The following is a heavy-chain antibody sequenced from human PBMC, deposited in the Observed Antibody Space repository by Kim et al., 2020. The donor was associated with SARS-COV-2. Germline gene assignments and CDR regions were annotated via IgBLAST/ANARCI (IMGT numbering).Heavy chain of an antibody. CDR1: GFTVSSND. J-gene: IGHJ2*01. Sequence: GGSLRLSCAASGFTVSSNDMSWVRQAPGKGLEWVSVIYSGGSTYYADSAKGRFTTSRDNSKNTLYLQMNSLIAEDTAVYYCARVPTVTTSVGWYFDLWGHGTLVTVSS. D-gene: IGHD4-17*01. V-gene: IGHV3-53*01. CDR3: ARVPTVTTSVGWYFDL. CDR2: IYSGGST.